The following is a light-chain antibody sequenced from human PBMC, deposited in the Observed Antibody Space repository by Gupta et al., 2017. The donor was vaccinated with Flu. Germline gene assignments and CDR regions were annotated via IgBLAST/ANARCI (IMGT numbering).Light chain of an antibody. CDR3: KKYGGAPFT. Sequence: IQMTQSPSFLSASVGQRVTITCRASQAIDSDLAWYQQKPGEVPKLLIYGASILHSGVPSRFSGSQSEADYTLTISNLQPEDIATYFCKKYGGAPFTFGGGTKVEIK. CDR2: GAS. CDR1: QAIDSD. J-gene: IGKJ4*01. V-gene: IGKV1-27*01.